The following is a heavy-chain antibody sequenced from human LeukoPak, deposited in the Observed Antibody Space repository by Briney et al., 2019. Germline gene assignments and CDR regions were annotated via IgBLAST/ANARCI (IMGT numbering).Heavy chain of an antibody. CDR1: GFTVSSNY. V-gene: IGHV3-53*01. J-gene: IGHJ4*02. D-gene: IGHD1-1*01. CDR3: ARGPAGYN. Sequence: GGSLRLSCAASGFTVSSNYMSWVRQAPGKGLEWVSVIYSGGSTDYADSVKGRFTISRDKLKNTLYLQMNSLRAEDTAAYYCARGPAGYNWGQGTLVTFSS. CDR2: IYSGGST.